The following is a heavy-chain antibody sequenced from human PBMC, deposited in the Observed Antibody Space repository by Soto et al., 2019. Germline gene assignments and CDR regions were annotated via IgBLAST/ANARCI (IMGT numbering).Heavy chain of an antibody. Sequence: GGSLRLSCVVSGFTCRSYGMHWVRQAPGKGLEWVAVISYDGNNRYYADSVKGRFTISRDNSKNTLYLQMNSLRAEDTAVYYCAKDAWDSGSFSSDYWGQGTLVTVSS. CDR2: ISYDGNNR. D-gene: IGHD1-26*01. V-gene: IGHV3-30*18. CDR3: AKDAWDSGSFSSDY. CDR1: GFTCRSYG. J-gene: IGHJ4*02.